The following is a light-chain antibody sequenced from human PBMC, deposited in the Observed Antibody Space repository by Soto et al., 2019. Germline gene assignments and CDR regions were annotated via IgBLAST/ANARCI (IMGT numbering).Light chain of an antibody. CDR3: QAYDYSLTASV. Sequence: QSALTQPASVSGSPGQSITISCTGTSSDVESYNLVSWYQQHPGKAPRLMIYEASKRPSGVSNRFSGSESDNTASLAITGLQAEDEADYYCQAYDYSLTASVFGGGTKLTVL. CDR1: SSDVESYNL. J-gene: IGLJ3*02. CDR2: EAS. V-gene: IGLV2-14*02.